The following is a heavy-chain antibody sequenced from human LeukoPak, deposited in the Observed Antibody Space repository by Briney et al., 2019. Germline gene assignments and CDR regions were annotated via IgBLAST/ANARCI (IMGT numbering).Heavy chain of an antibody. D-gene: IGHD2-21*02. CDR1: GGSFSGYY. V-gene: IGHV4-34*01. CDR2: MNHSGSA. J-gene: IGHJ4*02. Sequence: SETLSLTCAVYGGSFSGYYWTWIRQPPGKGLEWIGEMNHSGSANYNPSLKSRVTISVDTSKNQCSLRLSSVTAADTAVYYCARGRLVVTAMDYWGQGTLVTVSS. CDR3: ARGRLVVTAMDY.